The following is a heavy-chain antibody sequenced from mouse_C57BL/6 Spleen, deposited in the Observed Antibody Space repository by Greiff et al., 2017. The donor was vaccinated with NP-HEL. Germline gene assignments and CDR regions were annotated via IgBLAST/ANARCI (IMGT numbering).Heavy chain of an antibody. Sequence: QVHVKQPGAELVKPGASVKLSCKASGYTFTSYWMHWVKQRPGRGLEWIGRIDPNSGGTKYNEKFKSKATLTVDKPSSTAYMQLSSLTSEDSAVYYCAREVGLRRGFDYWGQGTTLTVSS. D-gene: IGHD2-4*01. CDR2: IDPNSGGT. V-gene: IGHV1-72*01. J-gene: IGHJ2*01. CDR3: AREVGLRRGFDY. CDR1: GYTFTSYW.